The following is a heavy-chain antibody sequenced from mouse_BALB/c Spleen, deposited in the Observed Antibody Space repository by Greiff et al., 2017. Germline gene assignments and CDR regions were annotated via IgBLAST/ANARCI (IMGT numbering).Heavy chain of an antibody. V-gene: IGHV1-9*01. CDR2: ILPGSGST. CDR1: GYTFSSYW. J-gene: IGHJ2*01. D-gene: IGHD1-1*01. CDR3: ARCYYYGSSYGYFDY. Sequence: VQLVESGAELMKPGASVKISCKATGYTFSSYWIAWVKQRPGHGLEWIGEILPGSGSTNYNEKFKGKATFTADTSSNTAYMQLSSLTSEDSAVYYCARCYYYGSSYGYFDYWGQGTTLTVSS.